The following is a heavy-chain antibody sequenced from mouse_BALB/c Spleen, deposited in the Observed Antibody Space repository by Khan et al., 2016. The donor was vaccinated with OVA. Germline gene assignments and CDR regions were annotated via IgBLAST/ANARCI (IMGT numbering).Heavy chain of an antibody. CDR1: GFTLSTFG. CDR3: TRLANYYVSRGFAY. CDR2: ISTGGSYT. Sequence: VQLKESGGDLVKPGGSLKLSCAASGFTLSTFGMSWVRQTPDKRLEWVATISTGGSYTYYPDLVKGRFIISRDNAKNTLDMQMSSLKSEDTAMYYCTRLANYYVSRGFAYWGQGTLVTVSA. D-gene: IGHD1-1*01. J-gene: IGHJ3*01. V-gene: IGHV5-6*01.